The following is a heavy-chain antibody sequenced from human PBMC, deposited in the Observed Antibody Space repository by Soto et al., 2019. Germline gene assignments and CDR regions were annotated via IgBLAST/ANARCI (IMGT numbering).Heavy chain of an antibody. CDR1: GGPFYGFY. J-gene: IGHJ4*02. CDR2: INHSGST. CDR3: ARGFYSNYVDY. D-gene: IGHD4-4*01. Sequence: PXXTLYLPFAVFGGPFYGFYCSRILQPPGKGLEWIGEINHSGSTNYNPSLKSRVTISVDTSKNQFSLKLSYVTAADTAVYYCARGFYSNYVDYWGQGTLVTVSS. V-gene: IGHV4-34*01.